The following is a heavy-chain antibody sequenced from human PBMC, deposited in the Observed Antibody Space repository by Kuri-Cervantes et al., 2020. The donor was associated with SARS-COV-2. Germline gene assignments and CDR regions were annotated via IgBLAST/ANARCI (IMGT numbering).Heavy chain of an antibody. CDR1: GFTFSSYA. Sequence: LSLTCAASGFTFSSYAMHRVRQAPGKGLEWVAVISYDGSNKYYADSVKGRFTISRDNSKNTLYLQMNSLRAEDTAVYYCARDLRLGKSLDYWGQGTLVTVSS. J-gene: IGHJ4*02. V-gene: IGHV3-30-3*01. D-gene: IGHD7-27*01. CDR3: ARDLRLGKSLDY. CDR2: ISYDGSNK.